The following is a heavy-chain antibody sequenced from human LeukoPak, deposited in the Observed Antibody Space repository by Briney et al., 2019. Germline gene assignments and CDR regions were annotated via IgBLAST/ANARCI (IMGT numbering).Heavy chain of an antibody. CDR3: VRACGGDCYLGDY. D-gene: IGHD2-21*02. CDR1: GFTVSSNY. Sequence: GGSLRLSCAASGFTVSSNYMSWVRQAPGKGLEWVSSITRSGSHKYYADSVEGRFTVSRDNTKNSLYLQMNSLRAEDTAVYYCVRACGGDCYLGDYWGQGTLVTVSS. CDR2: ITRSGSHK. V-gene: IGHV3-21*01. J-gene: IGHJ4*02.